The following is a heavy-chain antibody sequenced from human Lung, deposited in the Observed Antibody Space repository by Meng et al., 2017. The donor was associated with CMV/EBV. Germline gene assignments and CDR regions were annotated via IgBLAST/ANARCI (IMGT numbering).Heavy chain of an antibody. CDR1: GYTFTGYY. D-gene: IGHD2-2*01. Sequence: ASVXVSXXASGYTFTGYYMHWVRQAPGQGLEWMGWINPNSGGTNYAQKFQGRVTMTRDTSISTAYMELSRLRSDDTAVYYCARVFGVVVPLEGCMDVWGQGXTVTVSS. J-gene: IGHJ6*02. V-gene: IGHV1-2*02. CDR2: INPNSGGT. CDR3: ARVFGVVVPLEGCMDV.